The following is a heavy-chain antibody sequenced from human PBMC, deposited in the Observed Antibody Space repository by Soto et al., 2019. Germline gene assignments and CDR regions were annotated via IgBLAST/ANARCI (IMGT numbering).Heavy chain of an antibody. Sequence: QVQLVESGGGVVQPGMSLRLSCAASGFTFSSYGMHWVRQAPGKGLEWVAVIWYDGSNKYYADSVKGRFTISRDNSKNTPYLQMNSLRAEDTAVYYCARGVRFLEWSNYYGMDVWGQGPTVTVSS. CDR1: GFTFSSYG. D-gene: IGHD3-3*01. CDR2: IWYDGSNK. CDR3: ARGVRFLEWSNYYGMDV. J-gene: IGHJ6*02. V-gene: IGHV3-33*01.